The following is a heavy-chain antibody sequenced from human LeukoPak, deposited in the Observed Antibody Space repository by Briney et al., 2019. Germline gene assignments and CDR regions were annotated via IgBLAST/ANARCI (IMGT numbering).Heavy chain of an antibody. Sequence: ASVKVSCKASGYTFTSYDINWVRQATGQGLEWMGWMNPNSGSTGYAQKFQGRVTMTRNTSISTAYMELSSLRSEDTAVYYCARGFLGVYSSGWFDAFDIWGQGTMVTVSS. CDR1: GYTFTSYD. CDR2: MNPNSGST. D-gene: IGHD6-19*01. V-gene: IGHV1-8*01. J-gene: IGHJ3*02. CDR3: ARGFLGVYSSGWFDAFDI.